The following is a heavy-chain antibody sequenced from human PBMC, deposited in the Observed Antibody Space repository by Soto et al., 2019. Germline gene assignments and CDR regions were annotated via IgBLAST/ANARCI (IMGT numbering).Heavy chain of an antibody. Sequence: QVQLVESGGGVVQPGRSLRLSCAASGFTFSSYGMHWVRQAPGKGLEWVAVIWYDGSNKYYADSVKGRFTISRDNSKNTLYLQMNSLKAEDTAVYYRARDGNGLKTGNADYWGQGTLVTVSS. CDR1: GFTFSSYG. CDR2: IWYDGSNK. CDR3: ARDGNGLKTGNADY. D-gene: IGHD2-8*01. J-gene: IGHJ4*02. V-gene: IGHV3-33*01.